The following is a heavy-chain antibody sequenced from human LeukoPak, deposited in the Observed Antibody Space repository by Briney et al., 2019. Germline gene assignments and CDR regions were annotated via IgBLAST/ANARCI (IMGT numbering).Heavy chain of an antibody. V-gene: IGHV3-30*02. CDR3: AKDSIQGDTALDY. D-gene: IGHD5-18*01. CDR1: GFTFSNYG. Sequence: GSLRLSCAASGFTFSNYGMHWVRQAPGKGLEWLAFIRYDGSIKYYADSVKGRFTISRDNSRNTLYLQMNSLRAEDTAVYYCAKDSIQGDTALDYWGQGTLVTVSS. J-gene: IGHJ4*02. CDR2: IRYDGSIK.